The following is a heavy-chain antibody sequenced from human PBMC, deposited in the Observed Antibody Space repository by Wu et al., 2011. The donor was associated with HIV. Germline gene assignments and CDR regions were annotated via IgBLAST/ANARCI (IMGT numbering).Heavy chain of an antibody. CDR1: GDTLTSFA. J-gene: IGHJ4*02. V-gene: IGHV1-69*04. CDR2: IVPILGTS. D-gene: IGHD4-17*01. CDR3: ARDGDGDYMYTYFDS. Sequence: QVQLTQSGAEVKKPGSSVRVSCKASGDTLTSFATTWLRQAPGHGLEWVGRIVPILGTSTSAQKFQGRVTFSADKSTSTVYMEVSSLTSEDTATYFCARDGDGDYMYTYFDSWGQGTLITVSS.